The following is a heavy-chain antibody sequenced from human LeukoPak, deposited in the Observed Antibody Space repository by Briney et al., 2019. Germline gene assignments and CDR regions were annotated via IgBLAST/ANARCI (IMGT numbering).Heavy chain of an antibody. D-gene: IGHD1-26*01. J-gene: IGHJ4*02. Sequence: SETLSLTCTVSGASISDYYWNWIRQPAGKGLEWIGRIYTTGNTNYNPSLKSRVTMSVDTPKNQFSLELTSVTAADTAVYYCARDRRREQTPGYFDYWGQGTLVTVSS. CDR2: IYTTGNT. CDR3: ARDRRREQTPGYFDY. V-gene: IGHV4-4*07. CDR1: GASISDYY.